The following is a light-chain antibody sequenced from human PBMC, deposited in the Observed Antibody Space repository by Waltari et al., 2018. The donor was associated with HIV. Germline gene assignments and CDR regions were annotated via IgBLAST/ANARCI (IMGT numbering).Light chain of an antibody. CDR3: SSYANKNGFYVV. J-gene: IGLJ2*01. CDR2: EVT. V-gene: IGLV2-8*01. CDR1: NSDIGGYNY. Sequence: QSALTQPPSASGSPGQSVTISCTGTNSDIGGYNYVSWYQQHPGKAPKLVISEVTKRPSGVPGRFSGSKCGTTASLTVSGLQAEDEADYYCSSYANKNGFYVVFGGGTRLTVL.